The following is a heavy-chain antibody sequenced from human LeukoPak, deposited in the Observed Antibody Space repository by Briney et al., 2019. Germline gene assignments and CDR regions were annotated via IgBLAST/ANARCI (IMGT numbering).Heavy chain of an antibody. CDR2: ISYDGANK. V-gene: IGHV3-30*04. CDR3: ARIPEEADYYGMDV. CDR1: GFTLSSYA. J-gene: IGHJ6*04. D-gene: IGHD1-14*01. Sequence: GRSLRLSCAASGFTLSSYAMHWVRQAPDKGLERGAVISYDGANKYYADSIKGLFTISRDISKNTLYLQMNSLRGEDTAVYYCARIPEEADYYGMDVWGKGTTVTVSS.